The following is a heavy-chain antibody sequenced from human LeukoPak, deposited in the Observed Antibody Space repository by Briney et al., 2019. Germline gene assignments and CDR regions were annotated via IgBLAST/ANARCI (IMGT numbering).Heavy chain of an antibody. D-gene: IGHD2-2*01. J-gene: IGHJ4*02. CDR2: IYYSGST. Sequence: SETLSLTCTVSGGSISSSSYYWGWIRQPPGKGLEWIGSIYYSGSTYYHPSLKSRVTISVDTSKNQFSLKLSSVTAADTAVYYCARHSISDIVVVPASYFDYWGQGTLVTVSS. CDR1: GGSISSSSYY. CDR3: ARHSISDIVVVPASYFDY. V-gene: IGHV4-39*01.